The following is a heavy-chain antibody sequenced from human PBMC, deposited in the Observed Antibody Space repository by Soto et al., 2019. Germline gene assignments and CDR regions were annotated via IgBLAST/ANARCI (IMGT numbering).Heavy chain of an antibody. D-gene: IGHD3-10*01. J-gene: IGHJ3*01. CDR2: ISWNSGAR. Sequence: SRRLSCVAYGLSFQFNNFAMHWVRQAPGKGLEWVSGISWNSGARDYADSVKGRFTISRDNAKKSIYLTMGSLRPDDSALYYCAKDIRASSPYDVSDLRG. CDR3: AKDIRASSPYDVSDL. V-gene: IGHV3-9*01. CDR1: GLSFQFNNFA.